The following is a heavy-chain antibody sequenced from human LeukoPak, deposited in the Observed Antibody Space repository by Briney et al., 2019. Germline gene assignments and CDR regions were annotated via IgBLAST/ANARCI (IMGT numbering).Heavy chain of an antibody. CDR2: ISRDGTDK. CDR3: ARAIRAPGTPENAFDI. Sequence: GGSLRLSCAASGFTFSNYAMHWVRQAPGEGLEWVAVISRDGTDKYYADSVKGRLTISRDNSQSTLYLHMNSLSTEDTALYYCARAIRAPGTPENAFDIWGQGTMVTVSS. D-gene: IGHD6-13*01. V-gene: IGHV3-30*04. J-gene: IGHJ3*02. CDR1: GFTFSNYA.